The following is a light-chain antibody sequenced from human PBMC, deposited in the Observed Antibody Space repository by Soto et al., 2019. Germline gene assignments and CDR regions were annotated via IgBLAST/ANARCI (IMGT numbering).Light chain of an antibody. V-gene: IGKV1-9*01. CDR2: AAS. J-gene: IGKJ2*01. CDR3: QQLNTYPPYT. Sequence: DIQLTQSPSFLSASVGDRVTITCRASQIISSYLAWYQQKPGKAPELLIYAASTLQSGVPSRFSGSGSGTEFTLTFSSLQPEDFATYYCQQLNTYPPYTFGQGTKLEIK. CDR1: QIISSY.